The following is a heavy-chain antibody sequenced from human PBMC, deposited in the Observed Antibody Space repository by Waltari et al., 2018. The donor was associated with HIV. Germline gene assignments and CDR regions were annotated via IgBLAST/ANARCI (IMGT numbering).Heavy chain of an antibody. CDR2: LYQHGEA. Sequence: VQSGGGLSQPGGSLRLSCSASGFVGGDNYMTWVRQAPGRGLESVLLLYQHGEAYYADSVRGRFSISRDTSTGTLHLQMDNLRVEDTAMYYCTRSRFNNPDFWGRGTLVTVSS. D-gene: IGHD1-20*01. CDR1: GFVGGDNY. CDR3: TRSRFNNPDF. V-gene: IGHV3-53*01. J-gene: IGHJ4*02.